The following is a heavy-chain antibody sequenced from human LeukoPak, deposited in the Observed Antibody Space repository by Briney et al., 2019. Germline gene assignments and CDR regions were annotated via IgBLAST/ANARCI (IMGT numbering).Heavy chain of an antibody. CDR3: ARLQARGIAAADY. J-gene: IGHJ4*02. Sequence: PSETLSLTCTVSGGSISSYYWSWIRQPPGKGLEWIGYIYYSGSTYYNPSLKSRVTISVDTSKNQFSLKLSSVTAADTAVYYCARLQARGIAAADYWGQGTLVTVSS. CDR1: GGSISSYY. CDR2: IYYSGST. V-gene: IGHV4-59*04. D-gene: IGHD6-13*01.